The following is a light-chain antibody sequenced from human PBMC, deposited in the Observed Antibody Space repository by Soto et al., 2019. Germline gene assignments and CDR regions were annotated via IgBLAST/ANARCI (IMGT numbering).Light chain of an antibody. CDR1: SSNIGACYD. V-gene: IGLV1-40*01. Sequence: QSVLTQPPSVSGAPGQRVTISCTGSSSNIGACYDVHWYQQLPGRAPKLLIYANSNRPSGVPDRFSGSRSGTSASLAITGLQAEDEADYSCQSYDSSLSGFYVFGTGTKVNVL. J-gene: IGLJ1*01. CDR2: ANS. CDR3: QSYDSSLSGFYV.